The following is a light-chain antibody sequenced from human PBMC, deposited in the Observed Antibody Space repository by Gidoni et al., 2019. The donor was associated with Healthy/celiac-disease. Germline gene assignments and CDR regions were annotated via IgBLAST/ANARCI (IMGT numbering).Light chain of an antibody. J-gene: IGKJ4*01. CDR3: QQSYSTPLT. Sequence: DIQMTQSPSSLSASVGDRVTITCRASQSISSYLNWYQQKPGKAPKLLIYAASSLQSGVPSRFSGSGSGTDFTLTISSLQPEAFATYSCQQSYSTPLTFGGGTKVEIQ. CDR2: AAS. CDR1: QSISSY. V-gene: IGKV1-39*01.